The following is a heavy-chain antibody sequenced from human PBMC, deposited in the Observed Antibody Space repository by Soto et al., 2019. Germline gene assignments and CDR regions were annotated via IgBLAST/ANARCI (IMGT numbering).Heavy chain of an antibody. J-gene: IGHJ6*02. V-gene: IGHV1-18*04. CDR1: GYTFTSYG. D-gene: IGHD2-2*02. Sequence: QVQLVQSGAEVKKPGASVKVSCKASGYTFTSYGISWVRQAPGQGLEWMGWISAYNGNTNYAQKLQGRVTMTTDTPPSTAYMELRSLRSDDTAVYYCARDGRVPAAIPDYYYYGMDVWGQGTTVTVSS. CDR2: ISAYNGNT. CDR3: ARDGRVPAAIPDYYYYGMDV.